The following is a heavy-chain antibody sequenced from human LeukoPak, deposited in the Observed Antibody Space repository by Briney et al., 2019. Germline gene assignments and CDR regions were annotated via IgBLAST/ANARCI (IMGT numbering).Heavy chain of an antibody. J-gene: IGHJ4*02. V-gene: IGHV4-39*01. CDR3: ASGIRAFDN. CDR1: GDSISSSSYY. Sequence: PSETLSLTCTVSGDSISSSSYYWEWIRQPPGKGLEWIGSTFYSGSTYYNPSLRSRVTISVDTSKNQFSLKLSSVTAADTAVYYCASGIRAFDNWGQGTLVTVSA. D-gene: IGHD1-26*01. CDR2: TFYSGST.